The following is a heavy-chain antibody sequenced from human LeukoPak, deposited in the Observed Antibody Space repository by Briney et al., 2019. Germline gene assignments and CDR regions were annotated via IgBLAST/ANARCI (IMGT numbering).Heavy chain of an antibody. CDR3: ARGGSYSSLDAFDI. D-gene: IGHD1-26*01. V-gene: IGHV1-18*01. CDR1: GYTFASYG. CDR2: ISAYNGNT. Sequence: ASVKVSCKASGYTFASYGISWVRQAPGQGLEWMGWISAYNGNTNYAQKLRGRVTMTTDTSTSTAYMELRSLRSNDTAVYYCARGGSYSSLDAFDICGQGTMVTVSS. J-gene: IGHJ3*02.